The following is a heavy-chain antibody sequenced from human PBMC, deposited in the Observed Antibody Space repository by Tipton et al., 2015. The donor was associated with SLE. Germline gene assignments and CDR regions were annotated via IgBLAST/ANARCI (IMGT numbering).Heavy chain of an antibody. J-gene: IGHJ6*02. V-gene: IGHV4-39*02. D-gene: IGHD3-10*01. CDR3: AREPPSSYYYGMDV. Sequence: GLVKPSETLSLTCSVSGGSIRTSTSDWGWIRQPPGRGLEWIGSIYSDGAAYSNPSLKSRVTISVDTSKNQFSLKLSSVTAADTAVYYCAREPPSSYYYGMDVWGQGATVTVYS. CDR2: IYSDGAA. CDR1: GGSIRTSTSD.